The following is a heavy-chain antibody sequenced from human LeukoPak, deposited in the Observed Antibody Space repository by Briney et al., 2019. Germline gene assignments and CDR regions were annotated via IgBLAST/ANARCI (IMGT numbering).Heavy chain of an antibody. D-gene: IGHD6-19*01. CDR2: IYHSGAT. CDR3: ARDLGMAGIAPVDY. V-gene: IGHV4-38-2*02. Sequence: PSETLSLTCTVSGYSISSGYYWGWIRQSPEKGLEWIGSIYHSGATYYNPYLKSRVTISVDTSKNQFSLKVTSVTAADTAVYYCARDLGMAGIAPVDYWGQGTLVTVSS. CDR1: GYSISSGYY. J-gene: IGHJ4*02.